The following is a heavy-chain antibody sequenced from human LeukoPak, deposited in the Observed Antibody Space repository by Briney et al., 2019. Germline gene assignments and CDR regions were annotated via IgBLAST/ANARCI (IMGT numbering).Heavy chain of an antibody. D-gene: IGHD5-18*01. J-gene: IGHJ4*02. CDR3: AKERDSYGYGDY. CDR2: ISGSGGST. CDR1: GFTFSSYA. Sequence: GGSLRLSCAASGFTFSSYAMSWVRQAPGKGLEWVSAISGSGGSTYYADSVKGRFTISRDNSKNTLFLQMSSLRAEDTAVYYCAKERDSYGYGDYWGQGTLVTVSS. V-gene: IGHV3-23*01.